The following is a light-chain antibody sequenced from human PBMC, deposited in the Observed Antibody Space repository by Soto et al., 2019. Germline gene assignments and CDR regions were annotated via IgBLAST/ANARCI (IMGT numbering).Light chain of an antibody. V-gene: IGLV2-14*01. CDR2: DVN. J-gene: IGLJ1*01. CDR3: SSYTSTTTDV. CDR1: SSDVGGYNY. Sequence: QAVVTQPASVSGSPGQSITISCTGTSSDVGGYNYVSWYQQHPGKAPKLIIYDVNNRPSGVSDRFSGFKSGNTASLTISGLQVEDEADYYCSSYTSTTTDVFGTGTKLTVL.